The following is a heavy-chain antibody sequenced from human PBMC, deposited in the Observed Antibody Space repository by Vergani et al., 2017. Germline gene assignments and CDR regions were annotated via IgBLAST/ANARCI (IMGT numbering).Heavy chain of an antibody. V-gene: IGHV4-39*01. D-gene: IGHD1-26*01. Sequence: QLQLQESGPGLVKPSETLSLTCTVSGGSISSSSYYWGWIRQPPGKGLEWIGSIYYSGSTYYNPSLKRRVTISVDTSKNQFSLKLSSVTAADTAVYYCASHSGSYYVFDIWGQGTMVTVSS. CDR2: IYYSGST. CDR1: GGSISSSSYY. CDR3: ASHSGSYYVFDI. J-gene: IGHJ3*02.